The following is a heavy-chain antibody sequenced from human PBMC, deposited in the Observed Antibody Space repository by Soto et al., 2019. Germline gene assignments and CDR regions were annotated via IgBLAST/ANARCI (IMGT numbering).Heavy chain of an antibody. D-gene: IGHD5-12*01. CDR3: ARGPYRNTYNWFDS. Sequence: PGGSLRLSCAASGFIFSDYEINRVRQAPGKGLEWVSYISGSGLTIYYADSVKGRFTISRDNAKNSLYLQMNSLGVEDTAVYYCARGPYRNTYNWFDSWGQGTLVTVSS. V-gene: IGHV3-48*03. CDR1: GFIFSDYE. J-gene: IGHJ5*02. CDR2: ISGSGLTI.